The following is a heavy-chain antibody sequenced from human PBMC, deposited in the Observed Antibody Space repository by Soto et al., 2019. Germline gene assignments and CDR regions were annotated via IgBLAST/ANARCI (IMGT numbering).Heavy chain of an antibody. V-gene: IGHV4-4*02. J-gene: IGHJ4*02. Sequence: PSETLSLTCAISGDSVSRSNWWSWVRQPPGRGLEWIGEMLHSGNSNFNPSLKSRVTISVDTSKNQFSLKLSSVTAADTAVYYCARHDRLELRPTLVDYWGQGTLVTVSS. CDR2: MLHSGNS. D-gene: IGHD1-7*01. CDR3: ARHDRLELRPTLVDY. CDR1: GDSVSRSNW.